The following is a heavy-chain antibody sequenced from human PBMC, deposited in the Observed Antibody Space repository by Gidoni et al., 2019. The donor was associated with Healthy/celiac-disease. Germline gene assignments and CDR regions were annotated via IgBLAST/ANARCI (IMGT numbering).Heavy chain of an antibody. Sequence: QVQLVQSGAEVKKPGSSVKVSCKASGGTFSSYAISWVRQAPGQGLEWMGRIIPIFGIANYAQKCQGRVTITADKSPSTAYMELSSLRSEDTAVYYCASLCRAYQLPCGVDVWGQGTTVTVSS. J-gene: IGHJ6*02. V-gene: IGHV1-69*04. CDR2: IIPIFGIA. D-gene: IGHD2-2*01. CDR3: ASLCRAYQLPCGVDV. CDR1: GGTFSSYA.